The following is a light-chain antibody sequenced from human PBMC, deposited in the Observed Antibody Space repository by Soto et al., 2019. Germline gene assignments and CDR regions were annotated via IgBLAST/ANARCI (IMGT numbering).Light chain of an antibody. CDR2: DAS. J-gene: IGKJ2*01. Sequence: EIVLTQSPGTLSLSPGERATLSCRASQSVSSSYLAWHQQKPGQAPRLLIYDASSRATGIPDRFSGSGSGTDVTLTISRLEPEDFAVYYCQQYGSSPYTFGQGTKLEIK. CDR1: QSVSSSY. CDR3: QQYGSSPYT. V-gene: IGKV3-20*01.